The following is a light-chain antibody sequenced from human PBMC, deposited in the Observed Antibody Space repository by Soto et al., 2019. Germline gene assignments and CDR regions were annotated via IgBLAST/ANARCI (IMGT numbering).Light chain of an antibody. CDR1: QTINSGD. CDR2: GAS. J-gene: IGKJ2*01. V-gene: IGKV3-20*01. Sequence: EIVLTQSPGTLSLSPGERAILSCRASQTINSGDLAWYQQRPGQAPRLLIYGASSRATGIPDRFSGSGSGTDFTLTISRLETEDFAMYYCQQYDTFGQGTKVDIK. CDR3: QQYDT.